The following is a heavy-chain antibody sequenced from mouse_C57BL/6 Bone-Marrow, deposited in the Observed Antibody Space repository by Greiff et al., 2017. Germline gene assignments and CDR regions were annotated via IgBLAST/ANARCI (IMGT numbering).Heavy chain of an antibody. Sequence: QVQLQQPGTELVKPGASVKLSCKASGYTFTSYWIHWVKQRPGQGLEWIGNINPSNGGTNYNEKFKSKATLTVDKSSSTAYMQLSSLTSEDSAVYYCARSDLLWSWFAYWGQGTLVTVSA. J-gene: IGHJ3*01. V-gene: IGHV1-53*01. CDR3: ARSDLLWSWFAY. D-gene: IGHD2-1*01. CDR2: INPSNGGT. CDR1: GYTFTSYW.